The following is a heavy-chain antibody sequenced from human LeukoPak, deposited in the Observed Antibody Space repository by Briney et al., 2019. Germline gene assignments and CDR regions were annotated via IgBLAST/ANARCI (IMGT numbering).Heavy chain of an antibody. J-gene: IGHJ4*02. D-gene: IGHD5-18*01. CDR3: AKAMDTAMPTFYY. V-gene: IGHV3-30*02. Sequence: PGRSLRLSCAASGFTFSSYAMHWVRQAPGKGLEWVAFIRYDGSNKYYADSVKGRFTISRDNSKNTLYLQMNSLRAEDTAVYYCAKAMDTAMPTFYYWGQGTLVTVSS. CDR2: IRYDGSNK. CDR1: GFTFSSYA.